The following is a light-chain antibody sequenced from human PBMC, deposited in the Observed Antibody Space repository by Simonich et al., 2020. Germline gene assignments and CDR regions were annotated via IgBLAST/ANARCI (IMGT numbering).Light chain of an antibody. Sequence: QSALTQPASVSGSPGQSITISCTGTSSDFGSYNLVSWNQQHPGKAPKLMLYEVSNRPSGVSNRFSGSKSGNTASLTISGLQAEDEADYYCCSYAGSSTWVFGGGTKLTVL. CDR3: CSYAGSSTWV. V-gene: IGLV2-23*02. CDR1: SSDFGSYNL. J-gene: IGLJ3*02. CDR2: EVS.